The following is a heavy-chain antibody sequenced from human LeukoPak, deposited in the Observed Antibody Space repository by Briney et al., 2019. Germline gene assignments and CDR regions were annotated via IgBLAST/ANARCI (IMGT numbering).Heavy chain of an antibody. J-gene: IGHJ4*02. CDR2: IYYSGST. V-gene: IGHV4-59*01. Sequence: SETLSLTCTVPGGSISSYYWSWIRQPPGKGLEWIGYIYYSGSTNYNPSLKSRVTISVDTSKNQFSLKLSSVTAADTAVYYCARVGVGGYYFDYWGQGTLVTVSS. D-gene: IGHD3-16*01. CDR3: ARVGVGGYYFDY. CDR1: GGSISSYY.